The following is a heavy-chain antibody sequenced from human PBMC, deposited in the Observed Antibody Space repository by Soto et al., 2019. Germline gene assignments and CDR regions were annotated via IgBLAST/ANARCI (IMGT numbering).Heavy chain of an antibody. D-gene: IGHD1-1*01. Sequence: QVQLVESGGGVVQPGRSLRLSCTASGFTFSNYGMHWVRQAPGKGLQWGAVIPHDETYQYCLDSVKGRFTISRDNSKDILYLQMNSLRVEDTAVYYCVRDDDNLDNGLDHWGQGTLVTVSS. CDR3: VRDDDNLDNGLDH. V-gene: IGHV3-30*19. CDR2: IPHDETYQ. CDR1: GFTFSNYG. J-gene: IGHJ4*02.